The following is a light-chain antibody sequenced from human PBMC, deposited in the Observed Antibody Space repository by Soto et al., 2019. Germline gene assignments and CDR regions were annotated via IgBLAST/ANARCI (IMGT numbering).Light chain of an antibody. V-gene: IGKV3-15*01. CDR3: QQYKNWPPLT. J-gene: IGKJ4*01. Sequence: EIVMTQSPATLSVSPGETATLSCRASQSVSSNLAWYQQKPGQAPSLLIYGASTRATDIPPRFSGSGSGTEFTLTITSLQSEDFAVYYCQQYKNWPPLTFGGGTRWISN. CDR1: QSVSSN. CDR2: GAS.